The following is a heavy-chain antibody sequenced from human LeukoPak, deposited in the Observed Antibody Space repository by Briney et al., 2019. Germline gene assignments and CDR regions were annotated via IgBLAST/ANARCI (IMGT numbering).Heavy chain of an antibody. Sequence: GASVKVSCKASGYTFTGYYMHWVRQAPGQGLEWMGWINPNSGGTNYAQKFQGRVTMTRDTSISTAYMELSRLRSDDTAVYYCARDYFAPMSYYYDSSGLGPYAFDIWGQGTMVTVSS. J-gene: IGHJ3*02. D-gene: IGHD3-22*01. CDR1: GYTFTGYY. CDR2: INPNSGGT. CDR3: ARDYFAPMSYYYDSSGLGPYAFDI. V-gene: IGHV1-2*02.